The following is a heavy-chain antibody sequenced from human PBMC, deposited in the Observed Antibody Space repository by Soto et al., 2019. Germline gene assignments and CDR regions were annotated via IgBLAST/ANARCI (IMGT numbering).Heavy chain of an antibody. Sequence: GGSLRLSCAASGFTVSSNYMSWVRQAPGKGLEWVSVIYSGGSTYYADSAKGRFTISRDNSKNTLYLQMNSLRAEDTAVYYCAREYYYGSGTYFDYWGQGTLVTVSS. CDR2: IYSGGST. D-gene: IGHD3-10*01. CDR1: GFTVSSNY. CDR3: AREYYYGSGTYFDY. J-gene: IGHJ4*02. V-gene: IGHV3-53*01.